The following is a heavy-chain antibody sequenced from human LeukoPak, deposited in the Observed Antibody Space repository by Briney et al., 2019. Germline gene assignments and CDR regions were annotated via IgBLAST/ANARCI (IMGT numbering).Heavy chain of an antibody. J-gene: IGHJ4*02. CDR2: FDPEDGKT. V-gene: IGHV1-24*01. CDR1: GYTLSVLS. Sequence: ASVKVSCKVSGYTLSVLSMHWVRQAPGKGLEWLGGFDPEDGKTTYARKFQGRVTVTEDSSTDTAYMELTSLRSEDTAVYYCATVPDGTTYFDYWGQGTLVTVSS. CDR3: ATVPDGTTYFDY. D-gene: IGHD1-1*01.